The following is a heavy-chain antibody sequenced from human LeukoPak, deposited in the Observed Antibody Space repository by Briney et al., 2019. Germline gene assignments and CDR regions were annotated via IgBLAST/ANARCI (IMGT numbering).Heavy chain of an antibody. J-gene: IGHJ3*02. V-gene: IGHV4-30-4*08. Sequence: SETLSLTCTVSGGSLSSGGYYWSWIRQPPGKGLEWIGYIYYSGSTYYNPSLKSRVTISVDTSKNQFSLKLNSVTAADTAVYYCARAEGDWSGEGVGAFDIWGQGTMVTVSS. CDR1: GGSLSSGGYY. CDR2: IYYSGST. D-gene: IGHD3-3*01. CDR3: ARAEGDWSGEGVGAFDI.